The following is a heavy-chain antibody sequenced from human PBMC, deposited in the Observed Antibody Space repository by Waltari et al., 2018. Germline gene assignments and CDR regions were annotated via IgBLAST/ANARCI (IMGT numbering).Heavy chain of an antibody. D-gene: IGHD6-13*01. J-gene: IGHJ5*02. Sequence: QVQLVQSGAEVKKPGSSVKVSCKASGGTFSSYAISWLRHSPGQGLEWMGGIIPIFGTANYAQKFQGRVTMTTDESTSTAYMELSSLRSEDTAVYYCAREPSGSSSWYWFDPWGQGTLVTVSS. CDR3: AREPSGSSSWYWFDP. CDR2: IIPIFGTA. CDR1: GGTFSSYA. V-gene: IGHV1-69*05.